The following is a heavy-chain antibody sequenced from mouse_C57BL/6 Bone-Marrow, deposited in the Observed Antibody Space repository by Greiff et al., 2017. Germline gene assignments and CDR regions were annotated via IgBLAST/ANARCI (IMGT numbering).Heavy chain of an antibody. CDR2: IDPETGGT. V-gene: IGHV1-15*01. D-gene: IGHD1-1*01. J-gene: IGHJ1*03. Sequence: VQLQQSGAELVRPGASVTLSCKASGYTFTDYEMHWVKQTPVHGLEWIGAIDPETGGTAYNQKFKGKAILTADKSSSTASMGLRSLTSEDSAVYYCTRWYYGSSYSWYFDVWGTGTTVTVSS. CDR1: GYTFTDYE. CDR3: TRWYYGSSYSWYFDV.